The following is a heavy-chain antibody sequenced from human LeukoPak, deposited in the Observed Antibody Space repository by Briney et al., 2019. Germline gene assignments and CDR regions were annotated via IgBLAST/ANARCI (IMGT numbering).Heavy chain of an antibody. Sequence: ASVKVFCKASGYTFTGYYMHWVRQAPGQGLEWMGWINPNSGGTNYAQKFQGWVTMTRDTSISTAYMELSRLRSDDTAVYYCARDANGIAAAGPWGGMDVWGQGTTVTVSS. CDR2: INPNSGGT. J-gene: IGHJ6*02. CDR3: ARDANGIAAAGPWGGMDV. V-gene: IGHV1-2*04. D-gene: IGHD6-13*01. CDR1: GYTFTGYY.